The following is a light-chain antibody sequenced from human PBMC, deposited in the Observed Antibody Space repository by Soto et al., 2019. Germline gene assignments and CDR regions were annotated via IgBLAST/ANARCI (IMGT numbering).Light chain of an antibody. CDR1: QNVRSN. CDR2: GAS. CDR3: QQCDSWPYT. J-gene: IGKJ2*01. V-gene: IGKV3-15*01. Sequence: EIVMTQSPATLSVSPGETATLSCRASQNVRSNLAWYQQKPGQAPRLLISGASTRATGIPARFSGSGSGTEFTLTIRSLQSEDFAVYYCQQCDSWPYTFGQGTKLEIK.